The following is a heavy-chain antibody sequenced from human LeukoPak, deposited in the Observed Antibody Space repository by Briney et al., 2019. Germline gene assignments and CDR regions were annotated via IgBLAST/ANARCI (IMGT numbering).Heavy chain of an antibody. V-gene: IGHV3-15*01. D-gene: IGHD3-10*01. J-gene: IGHJ4*02. CDR1: GFTFSNAW. CDR2: IKSKTDGGTT. CDR3: TTQLLWFGELSY. Sequence: GGSLRLSCAASGFTFSNAWMSWVRQAPGKGLEWVGRIKSKTDGGTTDCAAPVKGRFTISRDDSKNTLYLQMNSLKSEDTAVYYCTTQLLWFGELSYWGQGTLVTASS.